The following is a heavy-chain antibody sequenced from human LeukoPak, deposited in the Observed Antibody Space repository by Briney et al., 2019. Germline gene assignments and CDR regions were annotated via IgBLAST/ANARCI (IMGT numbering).Heavy chain of an antibody. V-gene: IGHV3-73*01. CDR2: IRSRANSYVT. CDR1: GFTFSGSA. J-gene: IGHJ4*02. Sequence: GGSLRLSCAASGFTFSGSAMHWVRQASGKGLEWVGRIRSRANSYVTAYAAAVTGRFIISRDDSSNTAYLQMNSLTTEDTAVYYCARARDFDYWGQGTLVTVSS. CDR3: ARARDFDY.